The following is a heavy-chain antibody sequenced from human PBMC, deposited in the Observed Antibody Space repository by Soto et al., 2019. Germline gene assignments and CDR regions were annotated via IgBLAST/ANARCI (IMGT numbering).Heavy chain of an antibody. CDR2: IYYSGIT. J-gene: IGHJ2*01. CDR3: ASRTWGYWYFDL. Sequence: QVQLQESGPGLVKTSETLSLTCTVSGGAISSYYWSWLRQPPGKGLEWIGYIYYSGITNYNPSLKSRVTTSVDTSKEQFSLRLSSVTAADAAVYYCASRTWGYWYFDLWGRGTLVTVSS. D-gene: IGHD7-27*01. CDR1: GGAISSYY. V-gene: IGHV4-59*01.